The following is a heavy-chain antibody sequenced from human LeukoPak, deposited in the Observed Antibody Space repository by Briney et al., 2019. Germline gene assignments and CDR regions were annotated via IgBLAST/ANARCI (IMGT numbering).Heavy chain of an antibody. CDR2: IYNGGST. CDR3: ARGRRLFMIFGGSFDP. CDR1: GGSFSTDY. V-gene: IGHV4-59*01. D-gene: IGHD3/OR15-3a*01. Sequence: SETLSLTCTVSGGSFSTDYWSWIRQPPGKGLEWIGYIYNGGSTNYNPSLKSRVTISVDTSKNQFSLKLSSVTAADTAVYYCARGRRLFMIFGGSFDPWGQGTLVTVSS. J-gene: IGHJ5*02.